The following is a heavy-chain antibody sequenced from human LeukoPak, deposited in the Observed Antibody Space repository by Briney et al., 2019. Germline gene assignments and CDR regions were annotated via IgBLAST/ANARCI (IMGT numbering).Heavy chain of an antibody. J-gene: IGHJ4*02. CDR2: ISGSGGST. CDR3: AKNAQIVVTGPPYFDY. D-gene: IGHD6-19*01. V-gene: IGHV3-23*01. CDR1: GFTFSSYA. Sequence: GGSLRLSCAASGFTFSSYAMSWVRQAPGKGLEWVSAISGSGGSTYYADSVKGRFTISRDNSKSTLYLQMNSLRAEDTAVYYCAKNAQIVVTGPPYFDYWGQGTLVTVSS.